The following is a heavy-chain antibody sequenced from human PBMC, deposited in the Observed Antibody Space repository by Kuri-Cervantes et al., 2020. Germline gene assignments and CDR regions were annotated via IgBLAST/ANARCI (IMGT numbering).Heavy chain of an antibody. V-gene: IGHV1-2*02. J-gene: IGHJ4*02. CDR2: INPNSGGT. CDR1: GYTFTGYY. CDR3: AGPRLGGMTLLDY. Sequence: ASVKVSCKASGYTFTGYYMHWVRQAPGQGLEWMGWINPNSGGTNYAQKFQGRVTMTRDTSISTAYMELSRLRSDDTAVYYCAGPRLGGMTLLDYWGQGTLVTVSS. D-gene: IGHD3-16*01.